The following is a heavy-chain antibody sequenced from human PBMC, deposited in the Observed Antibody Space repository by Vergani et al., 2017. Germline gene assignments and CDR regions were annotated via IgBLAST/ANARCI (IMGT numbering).Heavy chain of an antibody. CDR3: TTDRDGGNLDYYYGMDV. J-gene: IGHJ6*02. Sequence: EVQLVESGGGLVKPGGSLRLSCAASGFTFSNAWMSWVRQAPGKGLEWVGRIKSKTDGGTTDYAAPVKGRFTISRDDSKNTLYLQMNSLKTEDTAVYYCTTDRDGGNLDYYYGMDVWGQGTTVTVSS. CDR1: GFTFSNAW. V-gene: IGHV3-15*01. D-gene: IGHD4-23*01. CDR2: IKSKTDGGTT.